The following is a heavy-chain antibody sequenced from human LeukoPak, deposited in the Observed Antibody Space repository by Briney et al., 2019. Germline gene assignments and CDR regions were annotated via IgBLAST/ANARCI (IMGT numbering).Heavy chain of an antibody. J-gene: IGHJ2*01. Sequence: SETLSLTCTVSGGSISSYYWSWMRQPAGKGLEWIGRIYSSGSTNYNPSLKSRVTMSVDTSKNQFSLKLSSVTAADTAVYYCARGQYHLLYWYFDLWGRGTLVTVSS. D-gene: IGHD2-2*01. V-gene: IGHV4-4*07. CDR1: GGSISSYY. CDR3: ARGQYHLLYWYFDL. CDR2: IYSSGST.